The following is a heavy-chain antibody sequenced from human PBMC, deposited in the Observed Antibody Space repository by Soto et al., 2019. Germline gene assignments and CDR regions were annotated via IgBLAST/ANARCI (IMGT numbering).Heavy chain of an antibody. J-gene: IGHJ4*02. CDR3: ARAGDWNYVYDF. V-gene: IGHV3-74*01. CDR2: VNGDGSST. D-gene: IGHD1-7*01. CDR1: GVTSTHYR. Sequence: LILSGGAAGVTSTHYRIHRDSQAPGKGLVWVSRVNGDGSSTNYADSVKGRFTISRDNARNTVYLQMNSLRAEDTAVYYCARAGDWNYVYDFWGQGTLVTVSS.